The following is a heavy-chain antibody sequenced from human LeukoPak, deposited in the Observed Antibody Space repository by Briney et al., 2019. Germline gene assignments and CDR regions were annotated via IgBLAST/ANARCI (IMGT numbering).Heavy chain of an antibody. D-gene: IGHD3-16*01. CDR2: IRSSASTK. J-gene: IGHJ4*02. CDR1: GLTFSSYS. V-gene: IGHV3-48*02. Sequence: PGGSLTLSYAASGLTFSSYSMNWVRQAPGHGLEWISYIRSSASTKYYADSVKGRFTISRDNANNSVYLQMNSLRDEDMAVYYSAIGGGAGPNPYYSDYWGQGTLVTVSS. CDR3: AIGGGAGPNPYYSDY.